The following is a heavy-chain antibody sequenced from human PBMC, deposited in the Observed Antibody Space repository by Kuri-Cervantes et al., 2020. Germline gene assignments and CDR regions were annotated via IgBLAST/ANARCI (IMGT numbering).Heavy chain of an antibody. CDR1: GFTISSYW. CDR2: TKQDGSEK. CDR3: ARGVGATPYYYYYYMDV. J-gene: IGHJ6*03. D-gene: IGHD1-26*01. Sequence: GESLKISCAASGFTISSYWMSWVRQAPGKGLEWVANTKQDGSEKYYVDSVKGRFTISRDNAKNSLYLQMNSLRAEDTAVYYCARGVGATPYYYYYYMDVWGKGTTVTVSS. V-gene: IGHV3-7*04.